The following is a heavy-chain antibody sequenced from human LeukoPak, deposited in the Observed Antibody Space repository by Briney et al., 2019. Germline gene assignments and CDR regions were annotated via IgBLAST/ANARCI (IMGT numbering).Heavy chain of an antibody. V-gene: IGHV4-30-2*03. CDR2: IYYSGST. CDR1: GGSISSGSYY. J-gene: IGHJ4*02. D-gene: IGHD6-19*01. CDR3: ARQYQQWLVFLDY. Sequence: SQTLSLTCTVSGGSISSGSYYWSWIRQPAGKGLEWIGSIYYSGSTYYNPSLKSRVTISVDTSKNQFSLKLSSVTAADTAVYYCARQYQQWLVFLDYWGQGTLVTVSS.